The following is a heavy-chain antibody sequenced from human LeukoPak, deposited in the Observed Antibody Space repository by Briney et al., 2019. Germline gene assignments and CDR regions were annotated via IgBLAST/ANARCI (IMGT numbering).Heavy chain of an antibody. J-gene: IGHJ4*02. D-gene: IGHD2-15*01. CDR3: GWSPNTFYLDY. V-gene: IGHV1-2*02. CDR2: IDLKTGDI. Sequence: ASVTVSCKASGYTFIDYWIHWVRQAPGQGLEWMGRIDLKTGDITSAQKFQGRVTMTRDTSISTAYMELSRLQSDDTAVYYCGWSPNTFYLDYWGQGTLVTVSS. CDR1: GYTFIDYW.